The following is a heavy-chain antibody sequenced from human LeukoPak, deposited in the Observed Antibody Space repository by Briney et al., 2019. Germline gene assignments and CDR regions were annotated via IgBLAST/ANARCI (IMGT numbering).Heavy chain of an antibody. J-gene: IGHJ4*02. V-gene: IGHV3-48*03. D-gene: IGHD6-19*01. CDR3: ARKSSGWLAG. Sequence: GGSLSLSCAASGITFSSFEMNWVRQAPGKGLEWLSYISSGGSTIYYADSVKGRFTISRDNAKNSLYLQMNSLRAEDTAVYYCARKSSGWLAGWGQGTLVTVSS. CDR1: GITFSSFE. CDR2: ISSGGSTI.